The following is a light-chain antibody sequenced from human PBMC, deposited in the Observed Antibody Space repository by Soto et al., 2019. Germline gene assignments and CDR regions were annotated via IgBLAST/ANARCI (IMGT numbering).Light chain of an antibody. CDR3: LQYSSHSWT. V-gene: IGKV1-5*03. CDR2: KAS. J-gene: IGKJ1*01. CDR1: QSIKNW. Sequence: DIQMTQSPATLSASVGDRVTITCRASQSIKNWLAWYQQKPGEAPKLLIYKASTLESGVPSRFSGSGSGTEFTLTISRLQPDDVATYYCLQYSSHSWTFGQGTKVDIK.